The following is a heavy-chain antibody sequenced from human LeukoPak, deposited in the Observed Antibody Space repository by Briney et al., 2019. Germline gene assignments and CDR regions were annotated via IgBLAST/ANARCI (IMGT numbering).Heavy chain of an antibody. D-gene: IGHD6-13*01. V-gene: IGHV1-2*04. CDR2: INPNSGGT. Sequence: ASVKVSCKASGYTFTGYYMHWVRQAPGQGLEWMGWINPNSGGTNYAQKFQGWVTMTRDTSISTAYMELSRLRSDDTAVYYCVTSIAAAGTEFDYWGQGTLVTVSS. CDR3: VTSIAAAGTEFDY. J-gene: IGHJ4*02. CDR1: GYTFTGYY.